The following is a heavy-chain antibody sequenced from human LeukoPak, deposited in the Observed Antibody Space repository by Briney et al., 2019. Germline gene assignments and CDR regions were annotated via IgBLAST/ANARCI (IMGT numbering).Heavy chain of an antibody. CDR1: GFTFSNYG. CDR2: VSFNGNLK. D-gene: IGHD5-24*01. Sequence: GRSLRLSCTASGFTFSNYGMHWVRQAPGKGLEWVTVVSFNGNLKYYADSVKGRFTISRDNSKNTLYLQMNSLRAEDTAVYYCAREPDGYIGYWGQGTLVTVSS. V-gene: IGHV3-30*03. CDR3: AREPDGYIGY. J-gene: IGHJ4*02.